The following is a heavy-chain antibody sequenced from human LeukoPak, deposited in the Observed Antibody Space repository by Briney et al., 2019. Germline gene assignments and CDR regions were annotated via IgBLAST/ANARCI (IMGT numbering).Heavy chain of an antibody. V-gene: IGHV1-69*13. Sequence: VASVKVSCKASGGTFSSYAISWVRQAPGQGLEWMGGIIPIFGTANYAQKFQGRVTITADESTSTAYMELSSLRSEDTAVYYCARVAQMPRLFDYWGQGTLVTVSS. D-gene: IGHD2-2*01. CDR3: ARVAQMPRLFDY. J-gene: IGHJ4*02. CDR1: GGTFSSYA. CDR2: IIPIFGTA.